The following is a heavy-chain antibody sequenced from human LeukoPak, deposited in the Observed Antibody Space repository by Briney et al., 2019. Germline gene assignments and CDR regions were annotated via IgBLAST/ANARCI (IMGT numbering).Heavy chain of an antibody. V-gene: IGHV3-23*01. CDR2: IGGLGEST. CDR1: GFTFSRYA. D-gene: IGHD6-13*01. Sequence: GGSLRLSCEASGFTFSRYAMTWVRQAPGKGLEWVSTIGGLGESTNYGDSVKGRFTISRDNSKNTLYLQMNSLRAEDTAVYYCAKDQGGGSSWTYYFDYWGQGTLVTVSP. J-gene: IGHJ4*02. CDR3: AKDQGGGSSWTYYFDY.